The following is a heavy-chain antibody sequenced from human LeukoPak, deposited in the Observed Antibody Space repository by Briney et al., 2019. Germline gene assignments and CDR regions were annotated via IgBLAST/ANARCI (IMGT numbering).Heavy chain of an antibody. V-gene: IGHV3-7*01. CDR3: ARVYGDYGGYFDY. CDR1: GFTFSSFW. D-gene: IGHD4-17*01. CDR2: MNIDGSEK. J-gene: IGHJ4*02. Sequence: TGGSLRLSCAAPGFTFSSFWMGWVRQTPGKRLEWVANMNIDGSEKYYADSVKGRFSISGDNARNSVYLQMNSLRAEDTAVYYCARVYGDYGGYFDYWGQGTLVTVSS.